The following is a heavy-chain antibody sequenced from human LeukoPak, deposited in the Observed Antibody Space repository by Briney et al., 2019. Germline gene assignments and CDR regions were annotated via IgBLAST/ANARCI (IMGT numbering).Heavy chain of an antibody. Sequence: PSETLSLTCTVSGGSISSYYWSWIRQPPGKGLEWIGYIYYSGSTNYNPSLKSRVTISVDTSKNQFSLKLTSVTAADTAAYFCARLNGGSWGQGTLVTVSS. CDR1: GGSISSYY. J-gene: IGHJ5*02. CDR3: ARLNGGS. D-gene: IGHD1-1*01. CDR2: IYYSGST. V-gene: IGHV4-59*08.